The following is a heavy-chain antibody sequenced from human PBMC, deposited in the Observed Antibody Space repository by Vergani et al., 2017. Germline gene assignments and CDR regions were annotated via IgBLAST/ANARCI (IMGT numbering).Heavy chain of an antibody. V-gene: IGHV3-23*01. D-gene: IGHD1-1*01. CDR2: ISGSGGST. J-gene: IGHJ6*03. Sequence: EVQLLESGGGLVQPGGSLRLSCAASGFTFSSYAMSWVRQAPGKGLEWVSAISGSGGSTYYADSVKGRFTISRDNFKHTLELQMNSLRAEDTAVYYCASSDARLERRDFYYYYMDVWGKGTTVTVSS. CDR1: GFTFSSYA. CDR3: ASSDARLERRDFYYYYMDV.